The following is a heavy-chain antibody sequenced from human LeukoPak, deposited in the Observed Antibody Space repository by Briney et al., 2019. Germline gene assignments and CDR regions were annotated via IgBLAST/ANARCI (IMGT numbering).Heavy chain of an antibody. CDR3: ATIAAAGIDY. CDR1: GFTFSSYW. D-gene: IGHD6-13*01. J-gene: IGHJ4*02. CDR2: INSDGTIT. Sequence: GGSLRLSCEASGFTFSSYWMNWVRQGPGKRLVWLSRINSDGTITTYADSVKGRFTISRDNAKNTVYLQMNSLRAEDTAVYYCATIAAAGIDYWGQGTLVTVSS. V-gene: IGHV3-74*01.